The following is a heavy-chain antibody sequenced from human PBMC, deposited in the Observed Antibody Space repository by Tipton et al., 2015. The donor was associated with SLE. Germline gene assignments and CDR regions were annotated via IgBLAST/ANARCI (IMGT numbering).Heavy chain of an antibody. Sequence: SLRLSCAASGFTVSNNYMIWVRLAPGKGLEWVSVIYSAGSTYYADSVEGRFTISRETAKNSLYLQMNSLRAGDTAVYYCARAGSWAWDAFDIWGQGTMVTFSS. D-gene: IGHD3-16*01. CDR2: IYSAGST. V-gene: IGHV3-53*01. CDR3: ARAGSWAWDAFDI. CDR1: GFTVSNNY. J-gene: IGHJ3*02.